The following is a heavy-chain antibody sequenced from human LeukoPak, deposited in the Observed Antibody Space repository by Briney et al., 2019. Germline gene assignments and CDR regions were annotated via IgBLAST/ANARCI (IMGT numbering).Heavy chain of an antibody. V-gene: IGHV4-30-2*01. CDR3: ARDARGYYGSGSYSYYFDY. D-gene: IGHD3-10*01. CDR1: GGSISSGGYS. J-gene: IGHJ4*02. CDR2: IYHSGST. Sequence: PSETLSLTCAVSGGSISSGGYSWSWIRQPPGKGLEWIGYIYHSGSTYYNPSLKSRVTISVDRSKSQFSLKLSSVTAADTAVYYCARDARGYYGSGSYSYYFDYWGQGTLVTVSS.